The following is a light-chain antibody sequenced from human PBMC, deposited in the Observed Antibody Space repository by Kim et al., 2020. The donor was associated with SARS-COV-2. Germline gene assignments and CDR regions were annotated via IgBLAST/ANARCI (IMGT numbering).Light chain of an antibody. CDR3: QKYDSAPLT. Sequence: ASVGDRVTITCRASQGINNYLAWYQQKPGKVPKLLINAASILQSGVPSRFSGSESGTDFTLTISSLQPEDVASYYCQKYDSAPLTFGQGTKVDIK. CDR2: AAS. V-gene: IGKV1-27*01. J-gene: IGKJ1*01. CDR1: QGINNY.